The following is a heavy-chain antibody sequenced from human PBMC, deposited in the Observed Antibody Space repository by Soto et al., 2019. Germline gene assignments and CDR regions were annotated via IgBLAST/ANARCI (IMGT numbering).Heavy chain of an antibody. CDR2: IYYSRST. V-gene: IGHV4-31*03. CDR3: GVGVGWCGS. Sequence: QVQLQESGPGLVKPSQTLSLTCIVSGGSISSGGYYWSWIRQHPGKGREWIESIYYSRSTYYTPTLVTRATVSAETSLTQYSLKLTAATAAEKYGDYCGVGVGWCGSWGQGTLVTVSS. CDR1: GGSISSGGYY. J-gene: IGHJ5*01. D-gene: IGHD2-8*01.